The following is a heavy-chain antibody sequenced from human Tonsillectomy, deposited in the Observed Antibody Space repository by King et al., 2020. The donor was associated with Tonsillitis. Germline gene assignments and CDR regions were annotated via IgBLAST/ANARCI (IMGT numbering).Heavy chain of an antibody. Sequence: VQLVESGGGVVQPGRSLRLSCAASGFTFSSHGMHWVRQAPGKGLEGVAAISYDGSNKYYAYSVKGRFTISRDNSKNTLYLQMNSLRAEDTAVYYCAKEPRPVAGAEYFQHWGQGTLVTVSS. V-gene: IGHV3-30*18. CDR2: ISYDGSNK. J-gene: IGHJ1*01. CDR3: AKEPRPVAGAEYFQH. D-gene: IGHD6-19*01. CDR1: GFTFSSHG.